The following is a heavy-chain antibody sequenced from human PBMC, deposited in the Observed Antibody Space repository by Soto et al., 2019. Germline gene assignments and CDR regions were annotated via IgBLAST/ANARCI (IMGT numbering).Heavy chain of an antibody. CDR1: GGSISSYY. CDR2: IYYSGST. CDR3: ARDEAYGMDV. Sequence: SETLSLTCTVSGGSISSYYWSWIRQPPGKGLEWIGYIYYSGSTNYNPSLKSRVTISVDTSKNQFSLKLSSVTAADTAVYYCARDEAYGMDVWGQGTTVTVSS. V-gene: IGHV4-59*01. J-gene: IGHJ6*02.